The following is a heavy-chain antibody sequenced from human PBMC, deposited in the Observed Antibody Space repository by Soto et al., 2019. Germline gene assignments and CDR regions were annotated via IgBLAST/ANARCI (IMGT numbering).Heavy chain of an antibody. CDR3: ARVFVGGGIAAAPY. CDR2: INPNSGGT. CDR1: GYTFTGYY. V-gene: IGHV1-2*02. J-gene: IGHJ4*02. Sequence: GASVKVSCKASGYTFTGYYMHWVRQAPGQGLEWMGWINPNSGGTNYAQKFQGRVTMTRDTSISTAYMELSRLRSDDTAVYYCARVFVGGGIAAAPYWGQGTLVTVSS. D-gene: IGHD6-25*01.